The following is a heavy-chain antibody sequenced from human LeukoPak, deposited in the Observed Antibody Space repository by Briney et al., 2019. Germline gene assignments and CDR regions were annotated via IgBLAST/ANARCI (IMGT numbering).Heavy chain of an antibody. Sequence: SETLSLTCTVSGGSISRYYWSWIRQPPGKGLEWIGYIYYNGSTNYNPSLKSRVTISVDTSKNQFSLKLSSVTAADTAVYYCARGRGTTVYFQYWGLGTLVTVSS. J-gene: IGHJ1*01. CDR3: ARGRGTTVYFQY. V-gene: IGHV4-59*01. CDR1: GGSISRYY. CDR2: IYYNGST. D-gene: IGHD4-17*01.